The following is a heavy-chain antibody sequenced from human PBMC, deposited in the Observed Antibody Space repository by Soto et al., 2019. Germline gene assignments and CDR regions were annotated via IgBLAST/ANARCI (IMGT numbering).Heavy chain of an antibody. V-gene: IGHV3-15*07. CDR3: TTAIFYDSSGYYPQYYYYGMDV. J-gene: IGHJ6*02. CDR2: IKSKTDGGTT. D-gene: IGHD3-22*01. CDR1: GFTFSNAW. Sequence: GGSLRLSCAASGFTFSNAWMNWVRQAPGKGLEWVGRIKSKTDGGTTDYAAPVKGRFTISRDDSKNTLYLQMNSLKTEDTAVYYCTTAIFYDSSGYYPQYYYYGMDVWGQGTTVTVSS.